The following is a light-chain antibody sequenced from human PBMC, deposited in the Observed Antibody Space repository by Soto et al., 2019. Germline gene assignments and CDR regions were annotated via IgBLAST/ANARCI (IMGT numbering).Light chain of an antibody. V-gene: IGLV2-14*01. CDR2: DVR. J-gene: IGLJ2*01. CDR1: SSDIGGYNY. Sequence: QSALTQPASVSGSPGQSITISCTGTSSDIGGYNYVSWYQQHPGKAPKLMIYDVRNRPSGVSNRFSGSKSGNTASLTIFGLQAEDEADYYCSSYRGSNTVVFGGGTKLTVL. CDR3: SSYRGSNTVV.